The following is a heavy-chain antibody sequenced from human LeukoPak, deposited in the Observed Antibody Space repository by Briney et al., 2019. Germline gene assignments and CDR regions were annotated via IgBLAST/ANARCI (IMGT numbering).Heavy chain of an antibody. V-gene: IGHV3-30*18. CDR1: GFTFSTYG. Sequence: GGSLRLSCAASGFTFSTYGMHWVRQAPGKGLEWVAVISSDGSNKYYADSVKTRFTISRDNSQNTLYLQMNSLRAEDTALYYCAKDLGGSTDYWGQGTLVTVSS. CDR2: ISSDGSNK. CDR3: AKDLGGSTDY. D-gene: IGHD5-12*01. J-gene: IGHJ4*02.